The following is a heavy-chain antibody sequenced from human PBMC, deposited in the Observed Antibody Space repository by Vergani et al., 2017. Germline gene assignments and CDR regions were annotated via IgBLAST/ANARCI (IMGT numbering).Heavy chain of an antibody. V-gene: IGHV4-34*01. CDR1: GGSFSGYY. D-gene: IGHD6-19*01. CDR2: INHSGST. CDR3: ARGIYIAVAAFDY. J-gene: IGHJ4*02. Sequence: QVQLQQWGAGLLKPSETPYLTCAVYGGSFSGYYCSWIRQRPGKGLEWIGEINHSGSTNYNPSLKSRVTISVDTSKNQFSLKLRSVTAADTAVYYCARGIYIAVAAFDYWGQGTLVTVSS.